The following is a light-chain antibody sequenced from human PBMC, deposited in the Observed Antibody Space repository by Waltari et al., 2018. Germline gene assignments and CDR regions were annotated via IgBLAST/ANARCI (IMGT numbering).Light chain of an antibody. Sequence: DIVMTQSPDSLAVSLGERATINCKSSQSVLYSSNNKNYLAWYQQKPGQPPNLLIYLASNRESGVPDRFSGSGSGTDFTLTISSLQAEDVAVYYCQQYYSTPLTFGQGTKVEIK. CDR1: QSVLYSSNNKNY. V-gene: IGKV4-1*01. J-gene: IGKJ1*01. CDR3: QQYYSTPLT. CDR2: LAS.